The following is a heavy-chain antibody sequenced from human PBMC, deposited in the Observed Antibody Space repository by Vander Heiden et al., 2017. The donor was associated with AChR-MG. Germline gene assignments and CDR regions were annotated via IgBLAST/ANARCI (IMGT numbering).Heavy chain of an antibody. CDR3: AKVSHEYCSGGSCLIGAFDI. V-gene: IGHV3-9*01. CDR2: ISWNSGSI. CDR1: GFTFADYA. D-gene: IGHD2-15*01. Sequence: EVQLVESGGGLVQRGRSLRLSCAASGFTFADYAMHWVRQVPGKGLEWGSGISWNSGSIGYADSVKGRCTSARDNAKNSLYLQMISMRAEDTDLYHCAKVSHEYCSGGSCLIGAFDIWGQGKMVTVSS. J-gene: IGHJ3*02.